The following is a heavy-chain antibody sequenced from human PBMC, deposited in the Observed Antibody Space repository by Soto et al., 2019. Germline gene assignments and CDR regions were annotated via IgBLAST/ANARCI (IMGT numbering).Heavy chain of an antibody. CDR3: ARGDSGKFNFDS. CDR2: IYSGGSP. D-gene: IGHD1-26*01. CDR1: GFTVSSNY. V-gene: IGHV3-53*02. J-gene: IGHJ4*02. Sequence: EVQLVETGVGLIQPGGSLRLSCAASGFTVSSNYTSWVRQAPGKGLEWVSVIYSGGSPYYAHSVKGRFTISRDNAMNKLYLHMNGRSAEDTAVYYCARGDSGKFNFDSLGQGTMVTVAS.